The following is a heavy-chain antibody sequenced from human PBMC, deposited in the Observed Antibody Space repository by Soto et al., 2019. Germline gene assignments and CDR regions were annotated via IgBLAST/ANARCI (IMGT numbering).Heavy chain of an antibody. CDR3: AKGVVREPAYFDY. CDR2: ISYDGTNE. D-gene: IGHD3-10*01. J-gene: IGHJ4*02. V-gene: IGHV3-30*18. Sequence: VGSLRLSCTVSGFTFSAFAMYWVRQAPGKGLEWVALISYDGTNEDYAESVRGRFTISRDNSKNTLYLDMNSLSAEDSAVYFCAKGVVREPAYFDYWGQGTLVTVSS. CDR1: GFTFSAFA.